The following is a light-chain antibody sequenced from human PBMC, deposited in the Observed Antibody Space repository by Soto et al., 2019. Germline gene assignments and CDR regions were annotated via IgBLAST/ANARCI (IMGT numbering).Light chain of an antibody. CDR3: ETWVSNTRV. Sequence: QSVLTQSSSASASLGSSVKLTCTLSSGHSSYIIAWHQQQPGKAPRYLMKLEGSGSYNKGSGVPDRFSGSSSGADRYLTISNLQFEDEADYFCETWVSNTRVFGGGTKVTVL. J-gene: IGLJ2*01. CDR2: LEGSGSY. CDR1: SGHSSYI. V-gene: IGLV4-60*02.